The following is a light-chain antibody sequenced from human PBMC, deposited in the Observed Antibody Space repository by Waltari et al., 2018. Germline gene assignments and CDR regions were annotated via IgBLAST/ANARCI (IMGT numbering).Light chain of an antibody. J-gene: IGKJ1*01. CDR3: QHYVRLPAT. Sequence: EIVLTQSPGTLSLSPGERATLSCRASQSVRGSLAWYQQKAGQAPRLLIYGASSRATGIPDRFSGSGSGTDFRLTISRLEPEDFTVYYCQHYVRLPATFGQGTKVEI. V-gene: IGKV3-20*01. CDR1: QSVRGS. CDR2: GAS.